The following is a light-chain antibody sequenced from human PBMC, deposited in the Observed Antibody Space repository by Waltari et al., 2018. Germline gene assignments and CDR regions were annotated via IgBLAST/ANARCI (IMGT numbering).Light chain of an antibody. CDR2: AAA. CDR1: QMIDNNF. V-gene: IGKV3-20*01. CDR3: QEFGTSPRIT. Sequence: EIVLTQSPGTLSLSPGERATLSCRASQMIDNNFLAWYQQSPGQAPRLLIYAAARRATGIPVRFGGSGSGTDFTLTICRLEPEDFAVYYCQEFGTSPRITFGPGTKVDI. J-gene: IGKJ3*01.